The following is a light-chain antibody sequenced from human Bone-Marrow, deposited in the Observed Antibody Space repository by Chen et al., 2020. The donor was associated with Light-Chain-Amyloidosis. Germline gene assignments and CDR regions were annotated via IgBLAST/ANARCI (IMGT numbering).Light chain of an antibody. CDR2: RNT. V-gene: IGLV3-25*03. J-gene: IGLJ2*01. CDR1: DLPTKY. CDR3: QSADSSGTYEVI. Sequence: SYELTQPHSESVPPGQPARITGSGDDLPTKYAYWYQQKPGQAPVLVIHRNTERPSGIAERFSGSSAGTTATLTISGVQEEDEADYHCQSADSSGTYEVIFGGGTKLTVL.